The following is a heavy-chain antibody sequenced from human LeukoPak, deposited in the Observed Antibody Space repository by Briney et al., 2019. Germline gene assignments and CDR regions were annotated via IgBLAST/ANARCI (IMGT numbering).Heavy chain of an antibody. D-gene: IGHD1-26*01. Sequence: GGSLRLSCAASGFTFSSYSMNWVRQAPGKGLEWVSSISSSSSYIYYADSVKGRFTISRDNAKNSLYLQMNSLRAEDTAVYYCARDKSGSYWFDPWGQGTLVTVSS. CDR2: ISSSSSYI. CDR1: GFTFSSYS. V-gene: IGHV3-21*01. J-gene: IGHJ5*02. CDR3: ARDKSGSYWFDP.